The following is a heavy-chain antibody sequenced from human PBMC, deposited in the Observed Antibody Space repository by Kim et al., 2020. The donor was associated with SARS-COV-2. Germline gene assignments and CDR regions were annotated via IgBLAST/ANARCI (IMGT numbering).Heavy chain of an antibody. J-gene: IGHJ3*02. D-gene: IGHD6-13*01. CDR2: ISGSGGST. V-gene: IGHV3-23*01. CDR1: GFTFSSYA. Sequence: GGSLRLSCAASGFTFSSYAMSWVRQAPGKGLEWVSAISGSGGSTYYADSVKGRFTISRDNSKNTLYLQRNSLRAEDTAVYYCAKDLSTGQQQLVPSAFDIWGQGTMVTVSS. CDR3: AKDLSTGQQQLVPSAFDI.